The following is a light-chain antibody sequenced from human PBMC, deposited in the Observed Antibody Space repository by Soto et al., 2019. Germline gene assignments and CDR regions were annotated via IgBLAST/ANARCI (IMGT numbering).Light chain of an antibody. Sequence: QSALTQGASVSGSPGQSITISCTGTSSDVGGYDYVSWYQQYPGKAPKLMIYGVSNRPSWVATRFSGSKSGNTASLTISGLQAEDEDDYYCSSYTSTTTGVVFGGGTKLTVL. J-gene: IGLJ2*01. CDR1: SSDVGGYDY. V-gene: IGLV2-14*01. CDR2: GVS. CDR3: SSYTSTTTGVV.